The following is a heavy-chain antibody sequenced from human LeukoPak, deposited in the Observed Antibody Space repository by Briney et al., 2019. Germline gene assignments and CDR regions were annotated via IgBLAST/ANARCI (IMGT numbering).Heavy chain of an antibody. CDR1: GFTFSNNA. V-gene: IGHV3-23*01. CDR3: ARVATSMVLGY. Sequence: AGGSLRLSCAASGFTFSNNAMSWVRQAPGKGLEWVSTISASGGSTYYADSVKGRFTISRDNSKNTLYLQMNSLRAADTAIYYCARVATSMVLGYWGQGTLVTVSS. J-gene: IGHJ4*02. CDR2: ISASGGST. D-gene: IGHD5-18*01.